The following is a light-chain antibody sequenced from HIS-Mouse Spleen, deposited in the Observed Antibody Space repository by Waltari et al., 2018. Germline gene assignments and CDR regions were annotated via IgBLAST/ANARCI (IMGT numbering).Light chain of an antibody. J-gene: IGLJ3*02. CDR1: SSDVGSYNL. V-gene: IGLV2-23*01. Sequence: LTQPPSVSVSPGQTARITCSGTSSDVGSYNLVSWYQQHPGKAPKLMIYEGSKRPSGVSNRFSGSKSGNTASLTISGLQAEDEADYYCCSYAGSWVFGGGTKLTVL. CDR3: CSYAGSWV. CDR2: EGS.